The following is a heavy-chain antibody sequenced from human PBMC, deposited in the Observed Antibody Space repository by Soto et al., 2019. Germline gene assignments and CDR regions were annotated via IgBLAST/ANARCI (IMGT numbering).Heavy chain of an antibody. V-gene: IGHV2-5*01. Sequence: SGPTLVNPTQTLTLTCTLSGIALSRGGAGVAWIRQPPGKALEWLALIYLNDDKRFSPSLQTRLTITKDASKNQVVLTKTSMDPVDTATYFCAHRPSTSGSFGTWGQGILVTVSS. J-gene: IGHJ5*02. CDR2: IYLNDDK. CDR1: GIALSRGGAG. D-gene: IGHD5-18*01. CDR3: AHRPSTSGSFGT.